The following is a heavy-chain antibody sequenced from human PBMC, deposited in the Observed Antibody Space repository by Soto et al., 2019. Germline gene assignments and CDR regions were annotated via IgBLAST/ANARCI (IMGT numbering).Heavy chain of an antibody. CDR3: ARRYGYSFDY. Sequence: QVQLQESGPGLVKPWETLSLTCNVSGGSISSYYWSWIRQPPGKGLEWIGYIYYSGSTNYNPSLKSRVTISVDTSKNQFSLKLSSVTAADTAVYYCARRYGYSFDYWGQGTLVTVSS. CDR1: GGSISSYY. CDR2: IYYSGST. D-gene: IGHD1-1*01. V-gene: IGHV4-59*08. J-gene: IGHJ4*02.